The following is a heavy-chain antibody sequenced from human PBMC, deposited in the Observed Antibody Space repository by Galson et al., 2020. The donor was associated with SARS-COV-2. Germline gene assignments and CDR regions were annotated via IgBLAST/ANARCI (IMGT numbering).Heavy chain of an antibody. CDR3: AKESFGYSSSWSYFDY. D-gene: IGHD6-13*01. J-gene: IGHJ4*02. Sequence: VRQAPGKGLEWVAVISYDGSNKYYADSVKGRFTISRDNSKNTLYLQMNSLRAEDTAVYYCAKESFGYSSSWSYFDYWGQGTLVTVSS. V-gene: IGHV3-30*18. CDR2: ISYDGSNK.